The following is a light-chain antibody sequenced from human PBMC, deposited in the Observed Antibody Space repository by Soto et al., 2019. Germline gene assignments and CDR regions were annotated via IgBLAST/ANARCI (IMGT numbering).Light chain of an antibody. CDR1: SSDVGAYNY. CDR2: EVS. V-gene: IGLV2-14*01. J-gene: IGLJ1*01. Sequence: QSALTQPASVSGSPGQSITISCTGTSSDVGAYNYVSWYQQHPGKAPKLMIYEVSHRPSGVSNRFSGSKSGNTASLTISGLQAEDEADYYCSSYTSSSTLGVFGTGTKVTVL. CDR3: SSYTSSSTLGV.